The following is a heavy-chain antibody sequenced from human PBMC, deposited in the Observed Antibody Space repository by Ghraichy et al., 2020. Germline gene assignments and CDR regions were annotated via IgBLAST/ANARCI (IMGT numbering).Heavy chain of an antibody. D-gene: IGHD3-10*01. CDR1: GGSISSYY. CDR2: IYTSGST. CDR3: ARDRPWVRGGLWGYDAFDI. V-gene: IGHV4-4*07. J-gene: IGHJ3*02. Sequence: SETLSLTCTVSGGSISSYYWSWIRQPAGKGLEWIGRIYTSGSTNYNPSLKSRVTMSVDTSKNQFSLKLSSVTAADTAVYYCARDRPWVRGGLWGYDAFDIWGQGTMVTVSS.